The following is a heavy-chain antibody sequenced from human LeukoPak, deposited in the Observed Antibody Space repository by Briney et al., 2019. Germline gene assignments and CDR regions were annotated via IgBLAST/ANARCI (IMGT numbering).Heavy chain of an antibody. D-gene: IGHD2-15*01. V-gene: IGHV3-30*18. CDR3: AKDRSCSGGSCYSTYFDY. CDR2: ISYDGSNK. J-gene: IGHJ4*02. CDR1: GFTFSSYG. Sequence: GGSLRLSWSASGFTFSSYGMHWVRQAPGKGLEWVAVISYDGSNKYYADSVKGRFTISRDNSKNTLYLQMNSLRAEDTAVYYCAKDRSCSGGSCYSTYFDYWGQGTLVTVSS.